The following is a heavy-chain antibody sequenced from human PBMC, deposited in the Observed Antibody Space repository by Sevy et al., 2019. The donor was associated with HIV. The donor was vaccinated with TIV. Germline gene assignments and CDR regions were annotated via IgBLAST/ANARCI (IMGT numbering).Heavy chain of an antibody. D-gene: IGHD1-1*01. V-gene: IGHV3-30*02. Sequence: GESLKISCVASGFTFSAYGMHWVRQAPGKGLEWVAFIRYDGSNKFYADSVRGRFTISRDNSNNTLYLQMNSLRADDTAVYYCATRWTPGYWGQGTLVTVSS. J-gene: IGHJ4*02. CDR3: ATRWTPGY. CDR1: GFTFSAYG. CDR2: IRYDGSNK.